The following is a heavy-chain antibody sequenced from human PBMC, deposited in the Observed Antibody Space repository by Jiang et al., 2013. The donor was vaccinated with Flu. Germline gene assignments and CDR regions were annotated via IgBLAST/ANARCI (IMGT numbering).Heavy chain of an antibody. CDR2: ILGMFGTA. CDR3: ARNPGYHTSAYLHS. D-gene: IGHD3-22*01. Sequence: QLVESGAEVKKPGSSVKVSCQASGRTFSSFGITWVRQAPGQGLEWMGGILGMFGTANYAQKFQGRVTITAGESTTTTYMELSSLTSEDTAVYYCARNPGYHTSAYLHSWGQGTLVTVSS. CDR1: GRTFSSFG. V-gene: IGHV1-69*01. J-gene: IGHJ4*02.